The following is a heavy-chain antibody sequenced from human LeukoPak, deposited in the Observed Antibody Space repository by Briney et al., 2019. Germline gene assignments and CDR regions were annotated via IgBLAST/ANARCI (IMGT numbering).Heavy chain of an antibody. Sequence: GGSLRLSCAAFGFTFSSYWMSWVRQAPGKGLEWVANIKQDGSEKYYVDSVKGRFTISRDNAKNTLYLQMNSLRAEDTAVYYCVRDDSSHFDYWGQGALVTVSS. J-gene: IGHJ4*02. CDR3: VRDDSSHFDY. CDR2: IKQDGSEK. V-gene: IGHV3-7*01. D-gene: IGHD6-13*01. CDR1: GFTFSSYW.